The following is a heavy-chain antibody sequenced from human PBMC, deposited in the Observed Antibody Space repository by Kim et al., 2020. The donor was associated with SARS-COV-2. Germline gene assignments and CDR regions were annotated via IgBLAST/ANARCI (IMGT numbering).Heavy chain of an antibody. Sequence: GGSLRLSCAASGFTFSSYGMHWVRQAPGKGLEWVAVISYDGSNKYYADSVKGRFTISRDNSKNTLYLQMNSLRAEDTAVYYCAKDSGDYVWGQGTLVTVSS. V-gene: IGHV3-30*18. CDR2: ISYDGSNK. CDR3: AKDSGDYV. J-gene: IGHJ4*02. CDR1: GFTFSSYG. D-gene: IGHD4-17*01.